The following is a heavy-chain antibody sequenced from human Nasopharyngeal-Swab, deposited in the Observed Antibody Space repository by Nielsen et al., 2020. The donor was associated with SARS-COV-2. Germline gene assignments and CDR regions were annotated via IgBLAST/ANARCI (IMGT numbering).Heavy chain of an antibody. J-gene: IGHJ4*02. Sequence: WVRQAPGQGLEWMGWINTNTGNPTYAQAFTGRFVFSLDTSVRTAYLQISSLKAEDTAVYYCARRYTALDYWGQGTLVTVSS. D-gene: IGHD3-16*02. V-gene: IGHV7-4-1*02. CDR3: ARRYTALDY. CDR2: INTNTGNP.